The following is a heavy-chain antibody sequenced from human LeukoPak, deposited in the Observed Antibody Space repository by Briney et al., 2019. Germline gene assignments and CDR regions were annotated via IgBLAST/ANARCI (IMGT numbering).Heavy chain of an antibody. CDR3: ARDRLGCSSTSCYSGAFDI. CDR2: ISYDGSNK. V-gene: IGHV3-30-3*01. Sequence: GGSLRLSCAASGFTFSSNAMHWVRQAPGKGREWVAVISYDGSNKYYADSVKGRFTISRDNAKNSLYLQMNSLRAEDTAVYYCARDRLGCSSTSCYSGAFDIWGQGTMVTVSS. CDR1: GFTFSSNA. D-gene: IGHD2-2*01. J-gene: IGHJ3*02.